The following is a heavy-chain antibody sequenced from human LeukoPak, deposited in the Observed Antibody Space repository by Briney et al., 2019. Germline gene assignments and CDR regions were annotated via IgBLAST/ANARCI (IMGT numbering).Heavy chain of an antibody. Sequence: SETLSLTCTVSGAAINSSNYYWGWIRQPPGKGLEWIGSVFFSVTTFYSPSLKTRVTISVDTSKNQFSLRLTSVTAADTAIYYCVRGNSGFSFGGQGTLVTVSS. D-gene: IGHD4-23*01. CDR3: VRGNSGFSF. J-gene: IGHJ4*02. V-gene: IGHV4-39*07. CDR1: GAAINSSNYY. CDR2: VFFSVTT.